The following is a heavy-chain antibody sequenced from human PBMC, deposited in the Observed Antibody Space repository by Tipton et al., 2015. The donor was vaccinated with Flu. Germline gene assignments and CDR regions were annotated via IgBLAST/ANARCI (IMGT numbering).Heavy chain of an antibody. CDR3: ARALRTTGFDY. J-gene: IGHJ4*02. D-gene: IGHD1-1*01. CDR2: INHSGDT. CDR1: GGSFSGYY. V-gene: IGHV4-34*01. Sequence: TLSPTCAVYGGSFSGYYWTYIRQPPGKGLEWIGEINHSGDTNYNPSLKSRVTISVDTSKNQFSLKLTSVTAADTAVYSCARALRTTGFDYWGQGTLVTVSS.